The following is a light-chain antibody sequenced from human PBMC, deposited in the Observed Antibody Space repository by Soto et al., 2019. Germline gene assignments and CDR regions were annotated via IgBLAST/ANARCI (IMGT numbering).Light chain of an antibody. CDR3: QQYGSLFT. CDR1: QSVSSSY. J-gene: IGKJ3*01. V-gene: IGKV3-20*01. Sequence: EIVLTQSPGTLSLSPGERATLSCRASQSVSSSYLAWYQQKPGQAPRLLIYGASSRATGIPDRFSGSGSGTDFTLPISRLEPEDFAVYYCQQYGSLFTFGPGTKVDIK. CDR2: GAS.